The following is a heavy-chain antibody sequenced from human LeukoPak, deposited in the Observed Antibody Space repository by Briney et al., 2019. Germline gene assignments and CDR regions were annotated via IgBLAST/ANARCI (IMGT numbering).Heavy chain of an antibody. V-gene: IGHV1-69*13. CDR1: GGTFSIYA. CDR3: ARTGLRGGYNNFDY. Sequence: SVKVSCKASGGTFSIYAISWVRQAPGQGLEWMGGIIPIFGTANYAQKFQGRVTITADESTSTAYMELSSLRSEDTAVYYCARTGLRGGYNNFDYWGQGTLVTVSS. J-gene: IGHJ4*02. CDR2: IIPIFGTA. D-gene: IGHD5-24*01.